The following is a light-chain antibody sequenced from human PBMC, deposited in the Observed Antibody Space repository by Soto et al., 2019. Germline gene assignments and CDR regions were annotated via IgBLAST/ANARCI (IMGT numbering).Light chain of an antibody. CDR1: RAVGSD. Sequence: QMTQSPSSLSASVGEKIIITCRASRAVGSDVRWYQQKPGQAPKLLIYAASNLYTGVPSRFSGSRSGTEFTLTISSLQPEDFASYYCLQDYGDSWTFGQGTNVEIE. V-gene: IGKV1-6*01. J-gene: IGKJ1*01. CDR3: LQDYGDSWT. CDR2: AAS.